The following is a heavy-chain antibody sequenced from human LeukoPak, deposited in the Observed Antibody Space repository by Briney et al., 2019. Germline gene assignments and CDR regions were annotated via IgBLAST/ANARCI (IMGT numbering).Heavy chain of an antibody. D-gene: IGHD7-27*01. Sequence: GGSLRLSCAASGFTLICCGMHWVRQAPGKGLEWLSGVSPPGGGTYYADSVKGRFTISRDDSKNTLSLQMNSLRVEDTAVYYCARDLAWGAFDYWGQGTLVTVSS. CDR2: VSPPGGGT. V-gene: IGHV3-23*01. CDR1: GFTLICCG. CDR3: ARDLAWGAFDY. J-gene: IGHJ4*02.